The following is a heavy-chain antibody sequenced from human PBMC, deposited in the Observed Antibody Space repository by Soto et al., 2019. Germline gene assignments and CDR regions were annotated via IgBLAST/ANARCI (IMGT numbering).Heavy chain of an antibody. J-gene: IGHJ6*02. V-gene: IGHV4-59*01. D-gene: IGHD3-9*01. CDR1: GGSISSYY. CDR3: ARFVLRYFDWSPASGMDV. CDR2: IYYSGST. Sequence: SETLSLTCTVSGGSISSYYWSWIRQPPGKGLEWIGYIYYSGSTNYNPSLKSRVTISVDTSKNQFSLKLSSVTAADTAVYYCARFVLRYFDWSPASGMDVWGQGTTVPVSS.